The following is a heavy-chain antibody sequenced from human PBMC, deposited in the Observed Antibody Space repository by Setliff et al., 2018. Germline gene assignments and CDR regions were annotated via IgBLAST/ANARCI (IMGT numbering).Heavy chain of an antibody. CDR1: GYTFTSHW. Sequence: GESLKISCEASGYTFTSHWIGWVRQMPGKGLELMGIIYPRDSDTRYSPSFQGQVTISADKSITTAYLQWSRLKVSDSGIYYCARGRRDGYKAGFDPWGQGTLVTVSS. V-gene: IGHV5-51*01. D-gene: IGHD5-12*01. J-gene: IGHJ5*02. CDR2: IYPRDSDT. CDR3: ARGRRDGYKAGFDP.